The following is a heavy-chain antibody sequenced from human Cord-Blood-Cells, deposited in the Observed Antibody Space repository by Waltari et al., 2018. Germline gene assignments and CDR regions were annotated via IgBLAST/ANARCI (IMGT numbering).Heavy chain of an antibody. CDR3: AKLEGAGTREFDY. CDR1: GFTFSSYG. J-gene: IGHJ4*02. V-gene: IGHV3-30*18. D-gene: IGHD6-19*01. Sequence: QVQLVESGGGVVQPGRSLRLSCAASGFTFSSYGMHWVRQAPGKGLEWVAVISYDGSNKYYADSGKGRFTISRDNSKNTLYLQMNSLGAEDTAVYYCAKLEGAGTREFDYWGQGTLVTVSS. CDR2: ISYDGSNK.